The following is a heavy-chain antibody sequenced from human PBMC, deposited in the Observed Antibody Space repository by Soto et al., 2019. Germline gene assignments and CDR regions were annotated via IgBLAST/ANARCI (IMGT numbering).Heavy chain of an antibody. CDR1: GGSIDNYY. Sequence: SETLSLTCTVSGGSIDNYYCNFVREAPGKGLEWIGYIYFIGSTSYNPSLMGRVTLSVDTSKNELSLKLTSVTAADTAVYYCAGEDTLTPTGFDFWGPGTLVTVSS. CDR3: AGEDTLTPTGFDF. D-gene: IGHD3-9*01. CDR2: IYFIGST. V-gene: IGHV4-59*01. J-gene: IGHJ4*02.